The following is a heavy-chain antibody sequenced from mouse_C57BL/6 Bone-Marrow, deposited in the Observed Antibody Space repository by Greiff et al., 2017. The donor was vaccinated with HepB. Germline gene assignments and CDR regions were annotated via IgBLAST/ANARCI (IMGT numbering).Heavy chain of an antibody. D-gene: IGHD3-2*02. CDR3: AREGDSSGYPYYFDY. CDR2: ISDGGSYT. J-gene: IGHJ2*01. CDR1: GFTFSSYA. V-gene: IGHV5-4*01. Sequence: EVKVVESGGGLVKPGGSLKLSCAASGFTFSSYAMSWVRQTPEKRLEWVATISDGGSYTYYPDNVKGRFTISRDNAKNNLYLQMSHLKSEDTAMYYCAREGDSSGYPYYFDYWGQGTTLTVSS.